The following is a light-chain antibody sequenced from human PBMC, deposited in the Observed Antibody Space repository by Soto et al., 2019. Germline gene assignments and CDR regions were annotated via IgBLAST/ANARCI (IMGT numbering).Light chain of an antibody. CDR3: QSYDSSLSGV. V-gene: IGLV1-40*01. J-gene: IGLJ1*01. CDR1: SSNIGAGYD. Sequence: QSALTQPPSVSGAPGQRVTISCTGSSSNIGAGYDAHWYQQLPGTAPKLLIYGNSNRPSGVPDRFSGSKSGTSASLAITGLQAEDEADYYCQSYDSSLSGVFGTGTKLTVL. CDR2: GNS.